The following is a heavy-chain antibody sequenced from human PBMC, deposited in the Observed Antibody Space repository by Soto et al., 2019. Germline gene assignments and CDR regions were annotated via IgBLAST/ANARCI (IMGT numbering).Heavy chain of an antibody. Sequence: EVQLLESGGGLVQPGGSLRLSCAASGFTFSSYGMSWVRQAPGKGLEWVSAMSDTGDSTYYADSVKGRFTISRDKSHNTLYLQMNSLRADDTAVYYCAKKISFCTKGVCHMGQYYFVMDVWGKGTAVTVSS. CDR2: MSDTGDST. CDR3: AKKISFCTKGVCHMGQYYFVMDV. CDR1: GFTFSSYG. J-gene: IGHJ6*04. D-gene: IGHD2-8*01. V-gene: IGHV3-23*01.